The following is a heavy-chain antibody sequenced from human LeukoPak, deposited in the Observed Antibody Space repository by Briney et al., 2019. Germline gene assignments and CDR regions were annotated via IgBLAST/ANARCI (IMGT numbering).Heavy chain of an antibody. CDR2: IYYSGSA. CDR1: GGSISNSSYY. Sequence: PSETLSLTCIVSGGSISNSSYYWGWIRQPPGKGLEWIGGIYYSGSAYYNPSLKSRVTISVDTSKNQFSLKLTSVTAADTAVYYCARHWVVTPNYWGQGTLVTVSS. D-gene: IGHD4-23*01. V-gene: IGHV4-39*01. CDR3: ARHWVVTPNY. J-gene: IGHJ4*02.